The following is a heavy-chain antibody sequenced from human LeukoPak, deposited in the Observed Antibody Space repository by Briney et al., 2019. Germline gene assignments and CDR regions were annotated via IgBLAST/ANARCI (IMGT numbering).Heavy chain of an antibody. Sequence: PGRSLRLSCAASGFTFSSYGMHWVRQAPGKGLEWVAVIPYDGSNKYYADSVKGRFTISRDNSKNTLYLQMNSLRAEDTAVYYCAKDRSRVAWGGSGYLDYWGQGTLVTVSS. D-gene: IGHD3-22*01. CDR3: AKDRSRVAWGGSGYLDY. CDR2: IPYDGSNK. J-gene: IGHJ4*02. CDR1: GFTFSSYG. V-gene: IGHV3-30*18.